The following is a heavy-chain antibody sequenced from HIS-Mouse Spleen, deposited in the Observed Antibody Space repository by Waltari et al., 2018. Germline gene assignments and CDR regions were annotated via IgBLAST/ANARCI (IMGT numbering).Heavy chain of an antibody. CDR2: IYYSGST. V-gene: IGHV4-59*01. Sequence: QVQLQESGPGLVKPSETLSLTCTASGGSISSYYWRWIRQPPGKGLAWIGYIYYSGSTNYNPSLKSRVTISVDTSKNQFSLKLSYVTAADTAVYYCARLVLSDFDIWGQGTMVTVSS. CDR1: GGSISSYY. D-gene: IGHD2-15*01. CDR3: ARLVLSDFDI. J-gene: IGHJ3*02.